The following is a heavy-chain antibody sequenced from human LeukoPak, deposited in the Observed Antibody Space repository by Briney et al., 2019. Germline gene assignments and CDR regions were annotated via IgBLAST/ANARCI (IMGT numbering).Heavy chain of an antibody. CDR2: ISSSSSYT. CDR3: ARGRQTSGYRFDY. V-gene: IGHV3-11*06. Sequence: GSLTLFNATSGSTVSGYYMSWIRQAPGKEQEWISYISSSSSYTNYADSVKGRFTISRDNAKNSLYLQMNSLRAEDTAVYYCARGRQTSGYRFDYWGQGTLVTVSS. D-gene: IGHD5-18*01. CDR1: GSTVSGYY. J-gene: IGHJ4*02.